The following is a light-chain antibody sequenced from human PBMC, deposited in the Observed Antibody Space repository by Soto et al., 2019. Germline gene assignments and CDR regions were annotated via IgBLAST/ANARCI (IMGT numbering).Light chain of an antibody. CDR1: QSVNSN. V-gene: IGKV3-15*01. CDR2: GAS. CDR3: QQYDDWPWT. Sequence: EVIMTQSPATLSVSPMHISTLSFMASQSVNSNLAWYHLKPGQAPRLLIYGASIRAAGIPARFTGSESGTEFTLSISSLQSEDFAVYYCQQYDDWPWTFGHGTKVDIK. J-gene: IGKJ1*01.